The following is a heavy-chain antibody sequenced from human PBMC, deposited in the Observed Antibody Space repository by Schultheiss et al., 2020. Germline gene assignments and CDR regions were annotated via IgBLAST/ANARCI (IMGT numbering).Heavy chain of an antibody. CDR3: ARDPATPQWLVLASGMDV. CDR2: IHHSGST. CDR1: GGSISSGGYY. Sequence: SETLSLTCTVSGGSISSGGYYWSWIRQHPGRGLEWIGFIHHSGSTNYNPSLKSRVTISLDTSKNQFSLRLTSVTAADTAVYYCARDPATPQWLVLASGMDVWGQGTTVTVSS. V-gene: IGHV4-31*03. D-gene: IGHD6-19*01. J-gene: IGHJ6*02.